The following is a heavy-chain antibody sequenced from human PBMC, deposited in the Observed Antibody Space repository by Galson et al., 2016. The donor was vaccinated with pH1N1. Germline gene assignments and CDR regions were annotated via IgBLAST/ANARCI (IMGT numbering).Heavy chain of an antibody. J-gene: IGHJ4*02. CDR2: IKQDGSEK. CDR1: GFSLSMYW. V-gene: IGHV3-7*03. D-gene: IGHD5-18*01. CDR3: AKHPYYVDTSKIDY. Sequence: SLRLSCAASGFSLSMYWMSWVRQAPGKGLEWLANIKQDGSEKYYVDSVKGRFTITRDNAKNSVFLEMNSLGADDAAVYYCAKHPYYVDTSKIDYWGQGTLVSVSS.